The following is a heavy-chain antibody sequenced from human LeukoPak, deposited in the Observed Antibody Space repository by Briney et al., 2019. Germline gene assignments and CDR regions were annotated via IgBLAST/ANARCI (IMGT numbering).Heavy chain of an antibody. CDR2: IIPIFGTA. D-gene: IGHD3-3*01. J-gene: IGHJ4*02. CDR3: AKGRGGSGYSPFDY. Sequence: ASVKVSCKASGGTFSSYAISWVRQAPGQGLEWMGGIIPIFGTANYAQKFQGRVTITTDESTSTAYMELSSLRSEDTAVYYCAKGRGGSGYSPFDYWGQGTLVTVSS. CDR1: GGTFSSYA. V-gene: IGHV1-69*05.